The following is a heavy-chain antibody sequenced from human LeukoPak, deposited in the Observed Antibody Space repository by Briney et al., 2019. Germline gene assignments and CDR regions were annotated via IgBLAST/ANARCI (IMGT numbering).Heavy chain of an antibody. Sequence: SETLSLTCTVSDGSVSSGGYYWSWIRQPPGKGLEWIGYIHYSGSTNYNPSLKSRVTISVDTSKIQFSLKLTSVTAADTAVYYCARRYSSSSFDYWGQGTLVTVS. CDR3: ARRYSSSSFDY. D-gene: IGHD6-6*01. J-gene: IGHJ4*02. CDR1: DGSVSSGGYY. V-gene: IGHV4-61*08. CDR2: IHYSGST.